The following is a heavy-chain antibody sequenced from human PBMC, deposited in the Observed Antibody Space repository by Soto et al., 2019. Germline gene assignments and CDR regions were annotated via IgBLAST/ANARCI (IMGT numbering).Heavy chain of an antibody. J-gene: IGHJ4*02. V-gene: IGHV4-59*08. CDR2: IYYSGST. D-gene: IGHD5-12*01. CDR1: GGSISSYY. Sequence: SETLSLTCTVSGGSISSYYWSWIRQPPGKGLEWIGYIYYSGSTNYNPSLKSRVTISVGTSKNQFSLKLSSVTAADTAVYYCARRFLSGYEQEYYFDYWGQGTLVTVSS. CDR3: ARRFLSGYEQEYYFDY.